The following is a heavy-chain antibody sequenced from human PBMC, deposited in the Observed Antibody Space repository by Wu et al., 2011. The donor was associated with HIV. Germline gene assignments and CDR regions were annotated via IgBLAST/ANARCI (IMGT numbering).Heavy chain of an antibody. J-gene: IGHJ4*02. V-gene: IGHV1-69*01. CDR3: ARARTFGVLYYFDY. Sequence: QVQLVQTGAEVKKPGASVKVSCKTSGYTFTSYGISWVRQTPGLGLEWMGGDIPVSETLKYAQKFQGRLTATTDESTNTGYLELSSLKSDDTAVYYCARARTFGVLYYFDYWGQGTLVTVSS. CDR1: GYTFTSYG. CDR2: DIPVSETL. D-gene: IGHD3-16*01.